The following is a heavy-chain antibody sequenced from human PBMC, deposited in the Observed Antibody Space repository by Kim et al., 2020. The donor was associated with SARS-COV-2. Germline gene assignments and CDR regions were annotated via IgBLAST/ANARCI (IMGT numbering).Heavy chain of an antibody. Sequence: ASVKVSCKASGYTFTSYYMHWVRQAPGQGLEWMGRINPNGGSTNYAQKFQGRVTMTRDTSISTAYMELSRLRSDDTAVYYCASDSGSYQFDYWGQGTLVTVST. V-gene: IGHV1-2*06. CDR1: GYTFTSYY. J-gene: IGHJ4*02. CDR2: INPNGGST. CDR3: ASDSGSYQFDY. D-gene: IGHD1-26*01.